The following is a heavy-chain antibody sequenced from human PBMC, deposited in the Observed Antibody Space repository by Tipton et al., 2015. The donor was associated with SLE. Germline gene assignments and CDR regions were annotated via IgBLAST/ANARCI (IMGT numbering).Heavy chain of an antibody. V-gene: IGHV1-69*01. D-gene: IGHD3-22*01. J-gene: IGHJ4*02. Sequence: QLVQSGPEVKKPGSSVKVSCKASGGTFSSYAISWVRQAPGQGLEWMGGIIPIFGTANYAQKFQGRVTITADESTSTAYMELSSLRSEDTAVYYCARERGYYDSSSYYFDYWGQGTLVTVSS. CDR3: ARERGYYDSSSYYFDY. CDR1: GGTFSSYA. CDR2: IIPIFGTA.